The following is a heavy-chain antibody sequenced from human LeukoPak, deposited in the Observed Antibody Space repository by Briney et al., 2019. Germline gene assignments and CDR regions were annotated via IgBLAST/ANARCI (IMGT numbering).Heavy chain of an antibody. CDR3: AKDPGASVSGFNMDV. Sequence: GGSLRLSCAASGFTFRNYGMHWVRQATGKGLEWVSFIWSDGNNRFYADSVKGRFTISRDNSKNMLYLQMDSLRPDDTALYYCAKDPGASVSGFNMDVWGKGTTDIVSS. CDR1: GFTFRNYG. CDR2: IWSDGNNR. D-gene: IGHD2-8*02. J-gene: IGHJ6*03. V-gene: IGHV3-30*02.